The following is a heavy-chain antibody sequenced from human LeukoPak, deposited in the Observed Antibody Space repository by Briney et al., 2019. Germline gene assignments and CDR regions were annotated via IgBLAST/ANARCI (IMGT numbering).Heavy chain of an antibody. J-gene: IGHJ4*02. CDR2: IKEDGSKK. CDR3: ARRRIQLGCFDY. Sequence: GGSLRLSCGASGFTLSSYWMTWVRQAPGKGLEWVANIKEDGSKKYYVESVRGRFTISRDNAENSLYLQMNSLRAEDTAVYYCARRRIQLGCFDYWGQGTLVTVSS. D-gene: IGHD5-18*01. V-gene: IGHV3-7*01. CDR1: GFTLSSYW.